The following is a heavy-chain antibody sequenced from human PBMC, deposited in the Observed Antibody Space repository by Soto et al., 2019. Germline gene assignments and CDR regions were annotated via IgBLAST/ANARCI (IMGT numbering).Heavy chain of an antibody. D-gene: IGHD5-18*01. J-gene: IGHJ4*02. CDR3: ARDLGYSYGPGYY. CDR2: IWYDGSNK. Sequence: PGGSLRLSCAASRFTFSSYGMHWVRQAPGKGLEWVAVIWYDGSNKYYADSVKGRFTISRDNSKNTLYLQMNSLRAEDTAVYYCARDLGYSYGPGYYWGQGTLVTVSS. CDR1: RFTFSSYG. V-gene: IGHV3-33*01.